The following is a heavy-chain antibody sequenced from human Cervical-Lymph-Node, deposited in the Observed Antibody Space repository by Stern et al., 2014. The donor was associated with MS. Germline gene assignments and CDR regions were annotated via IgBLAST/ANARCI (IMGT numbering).Heavy chain of an antibody. Sequence: ESGPALVKPTQTLTLTCTFSGFSLTTSGMCVSWFRQPPGKALEWLAFIDWDDDKSYNTSLKTRLTISKDTSKNQVVLTMTNMDPVDTATYYCARFYSSSSFADAFDIWGQGTMVTVPS. D-gene: IGHD6-6*01. V-gene: IGHV2-70*01. CDR1: GFSLTTSGMC. J-gene: IGHJ3*02. CDR3: ARFYSSSSFADAFDI. CDR2: IDWDDDK.